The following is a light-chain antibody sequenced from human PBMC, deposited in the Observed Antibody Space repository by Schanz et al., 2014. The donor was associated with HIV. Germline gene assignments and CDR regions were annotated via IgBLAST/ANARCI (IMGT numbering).Light chain of an antibody. CDR2: RNN. J-gene: IGLJ2*01. CDR3: AAWDDSLSVVV. CDR1: ISPIFSPY. V-gene: IGLV1-47*01. Sequence: QSVLTQPPSASGTPCPSFPLSCSGSISPIFSPYVYWYQQLPGTAPKLLIYRNNQRPSGVPDRFSGSKSGTSASLAISGLRSEDEADYYCAAWDDSLSVVVFGGGTKLTVL.